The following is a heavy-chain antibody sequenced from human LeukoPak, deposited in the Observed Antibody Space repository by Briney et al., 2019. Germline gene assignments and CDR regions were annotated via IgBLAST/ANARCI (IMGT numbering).Heavy chain of an antibody. J-gene: IGHJ4*02. CDR2: ISYDGSNK. V-gene: IGHV3-30-3*01. CDR3: ATKSGYGDDY. CDR1: GFTFCSYA. Sequence: GGSLRLSCAASGFTFCSYAMHWVRQAPGKGLEWVAVISYDGSNKYYADSVKGRFTISRDNSKNTLYLQMNSLRAEDTAVYYCATKSGYGDDYWGQGTLVTVSS. D-gene: IGHD4-17*01.